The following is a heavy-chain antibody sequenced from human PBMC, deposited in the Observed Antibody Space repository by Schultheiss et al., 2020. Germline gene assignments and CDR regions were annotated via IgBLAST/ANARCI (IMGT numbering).Heavy chain of an antibody. Sequence: SETLSLTCTVSGGSISSGDYYWSWIRQPPGKGLEWIGYIYYSGSTYYNPSLKSRVTISVDTSKNQFSLKLSSVTAADTAVYYCARGGWDSSSWYNWFDPWFQGTLVTVSS. J-gene: IGHJ5*02. D-gene: IGHD6-13*01. CDR2: IYYSGST. CDR1: GGSISSGDYY. CDR3: ARGGWDSSSWYNWFDP. V-gene: IGHV4-30-4*01.